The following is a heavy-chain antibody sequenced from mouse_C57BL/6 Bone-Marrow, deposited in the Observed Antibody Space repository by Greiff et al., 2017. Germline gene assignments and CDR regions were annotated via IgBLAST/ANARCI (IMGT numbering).Heavy chain of an antibody. V-gene: IGHV1-15*01. CDR2: IDPETGGT. D-gene: IGHD1-1*01. J-gene: IGHJ4*01. CDR1: GYTFTDYE. Sequence: VQLQQSGAELVRPGASVTLSCKASGYTFTDYEMHWVKQTPVHGLEWIGAIDPETGGTAYNQTFKGKAILTADKSSSTAYMELRSLTSEDSAVYYCTREATTVVAHYAMDYWGQGTSVTVSS. CDR3: TREATTVVAHYAMDY.